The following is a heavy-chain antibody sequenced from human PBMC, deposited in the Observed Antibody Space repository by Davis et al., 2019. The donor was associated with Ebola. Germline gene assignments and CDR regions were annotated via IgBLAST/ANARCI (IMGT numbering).Heavy chain of an antibody. CDR1: GGSFSGYY. D-gene: IGHD3-10*01. V-gene: IGHV4-34*01. J-gene: IGHJ4*02. CDR3: ARTLTYYYGSGSYRTYRYFDY. Sequence: SETLSLTCGVYGGSFSGYYWSWIRQPPGKGLEWIGEINHSGSTNYNPSLKSRVTISVDTSKNQFSLKLSSVTAADTAVYYCARTLTYYYGSGSYRTYRYFDYWGQGTLVTVSS. CDR2: INHSGST.